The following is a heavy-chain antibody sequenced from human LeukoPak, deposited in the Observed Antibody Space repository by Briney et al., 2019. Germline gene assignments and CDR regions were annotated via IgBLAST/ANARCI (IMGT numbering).Heavy chain of an antibody. V-gene: IGHV1-8*03. D-gene: IGHD3-16*01. CDR1: GYTFTSYD. CDR2: MNPNSGNT. Sequence: ASVKVSCKASGYTFTSYDINWMRQATGQGLEWMGWMNPNSGNTGYAQKFQGRVTITRNTSISTAYMELSRLRSDDTAVYYCARHWDYGMDVWGQGTTVTDSS. J-gene: IGHJ6*02. CDR3: ARHWDYGMDV.